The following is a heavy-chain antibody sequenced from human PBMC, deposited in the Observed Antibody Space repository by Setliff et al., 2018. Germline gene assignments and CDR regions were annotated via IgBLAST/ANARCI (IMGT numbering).Heavy chain of an antibody. J-gene: IGHJ6*03. Sequence: SETLSLTCAVYGGSFSGYYWSWIRQPPGKRLEWIGEINHSGSTNYNQSLKSRVTLSVDTSKNQFSLQLTSVTAADTAIYYCARGGGSVLPNYYYFNYMDVWGKGATVTAP. CDR2: INHSGST. V-gene: IGHV4-34*01. CDR1: GGSFSGYY. CDR3: ARGGGSVLPNYYYFNYMDV. D-gene: IGHD2-15*01.